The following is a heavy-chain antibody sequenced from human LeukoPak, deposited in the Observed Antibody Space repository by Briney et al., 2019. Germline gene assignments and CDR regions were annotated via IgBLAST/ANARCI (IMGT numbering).Heavy chain of an antibody. CDR1: GFTVSSNY. D-gene: IGHD3-10*01. CDR3: ARASGRTYYYYMDV. V-gene: IGHV3-53*01. Sequence: GGSLRLSCAASGFTVSSNYMSWVRQAPGKGLEWVSVIYSGGSTHYADSVKGRFTISRDNSKNTLYLQMNSLRAEDTAVYYCARASGRTYYYYMDVWGKGTTVTISS. J-gene: IGHJ6*03. CDR2: IYSGGST.